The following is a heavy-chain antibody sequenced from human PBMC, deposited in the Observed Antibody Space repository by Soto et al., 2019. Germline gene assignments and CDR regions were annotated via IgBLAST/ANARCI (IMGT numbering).Heavy chain of an antibody. CDR2: INHSGST. Sequence: PSETLSLTCAVYGGSFSGYYWGWIRQPPGKGLEWIGEINHSGSTNYNPSLKSRVTISVDTSKNQFSLKLSSVTAADTAVYYCARDSGSGSHDDYYYYGMDVWGQGTTVTAP. V-gene: IGHV4-34*09. J-gene: IGHJ6*02. CDR1: GGSFSGYY. CDR3: ARDSGSGSHDDYYYYGMDV. D-gene: IGHD3-10*01.